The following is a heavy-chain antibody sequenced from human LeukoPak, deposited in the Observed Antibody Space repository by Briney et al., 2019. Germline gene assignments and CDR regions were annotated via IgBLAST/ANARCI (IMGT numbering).Heavy chain of an antibody. CDR3: ARDAISIAAAVGALLDV. Sequence: GRSLRLSCAASGYTFSSYSMHWVRQAPGKGLERVAVIWYNGSNKYYADSVKGRFTISRDNSKNTLYLQMNSLRAEDTAVYYCARDAISIAAAVGALLDVWGKGTTVTVSS. D-gene: IGHD6-13*01. CDR1: GYTFSSYS. J-gene: IGHJ6*04. V-gene: IGHV3-33*01. CDR2: IWYNGSNK.